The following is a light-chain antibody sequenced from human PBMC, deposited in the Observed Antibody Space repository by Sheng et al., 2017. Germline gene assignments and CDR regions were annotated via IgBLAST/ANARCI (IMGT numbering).Light chain of an antibody. CDR2: DVT. Sequence: QSALTQPRSVSGSPGQSVTISCTGTSSDVGGYKYVSWYQHHPGKAPQLMIYDVTERPSGVPDRFSGSKSGNTASLTISGLQTEDEADYYCCSYAGSYTVVFGGGTKLTVL. V-gene: IGLV2-11*01. J-gene: IGLJ2*01. CDR1: SSDVGGYKY. CDR3: CSYAGSYTVV.